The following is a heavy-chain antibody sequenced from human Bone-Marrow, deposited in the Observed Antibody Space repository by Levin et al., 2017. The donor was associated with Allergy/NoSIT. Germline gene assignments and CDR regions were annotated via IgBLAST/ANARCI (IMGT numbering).Heavy chain of an antibody. V-gene: IGHV3-53*01. D-gene: IGHD3-22*01. CDR3: ATVVVSPRINAFDI. Sequence: PGGSLRLSCAASGFAVSSNYMTWVRQAPGKGPEWVSVIYTGGATYYADSVKGRFTISRDSSKSTLYLQMNNLRAEDTAVYYCATVVVSPRINAFDIWGRGTMVTVS. J-gene: IGHJ3*02. CDR2: IYTGGAT. CDR1: GFAVSSNY.